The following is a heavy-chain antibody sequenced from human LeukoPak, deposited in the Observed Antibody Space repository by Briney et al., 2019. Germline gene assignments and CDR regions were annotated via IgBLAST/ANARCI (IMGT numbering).Heavy chain of an antibody. V-gene: IGHV3-30*04. D-gene: IGHD5-18*01. CDR3: ARDWTDTAMSH. J-gene: IGHJ4*02. Sequence: GKSLRLFCVASGFTFSNYAMHCPRQAPGKGAEGVAFISYDGSNKLFAAPVTARFTISRDNSKNTLYLQMSNLRAEDTAVYYCARDWTDTAMSHWGQGTLATVSS. CDR1: GFTFSNYA. CDR2: ISYDGSNK.